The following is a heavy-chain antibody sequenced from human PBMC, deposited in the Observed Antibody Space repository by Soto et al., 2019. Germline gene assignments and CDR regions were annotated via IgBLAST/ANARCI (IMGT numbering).Heavy chain of an antibody. CDR1: GGSISSGGYY. CDR3: ARDTHDWENWFDP. D-gene: IGHD3-16*01. V-gene: IGHV4-31*03. J-gene: IGHJ5*02. Sequence: SETLSLTCTVSGGSISSGGYYWSWIRQHPGKGLEWIGYIYYSGSTYYNPSLKSRVTISVDTSKNQFSLKLSSVTAADTAVYYCARDTHDWENWFDPWGQGTLVTVSS. CDR2: IYYSGST.